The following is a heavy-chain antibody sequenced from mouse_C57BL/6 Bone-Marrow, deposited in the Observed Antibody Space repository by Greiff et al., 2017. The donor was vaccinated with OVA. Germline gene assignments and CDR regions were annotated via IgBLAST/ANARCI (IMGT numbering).Heavy chain of an antibody. D-gene: IGHD1-1*01. CDR3: ARHYYGSSPLWYFDV. J-gene: IGHJ1*03. V-gene: IGHV1-26*01. Sequence: EVQLQQSGPELVKPGASVKISCKASGYTFTDYYMNWVKQSHGKSLEWIGDINPNNGGTSYNQKFKGKATLTVDKSSSTAYMELRSLTSEDSAVYYCARHYYGSSPLWYFDVWGTGTTVTVSS. CDR2: INPNNGGT. CDR1: GYTFTDYY.